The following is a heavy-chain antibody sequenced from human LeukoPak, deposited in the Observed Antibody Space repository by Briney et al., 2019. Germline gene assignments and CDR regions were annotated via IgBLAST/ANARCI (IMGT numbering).Heavy chain of an antibody. J-gene: IGHJ5*02. D-gene: IGHD1-1*01. V-gene: IGHV3-21*01. CDR2: ISSSSSYI. CDR3: ASQGNNDPYH. Sequence: GGSLRLSCAASGFSFRSYSMNWVRQAPGQGLEWVSSISSSSSYIYYADSVKGRFTISRDNAKNSLYLQMNSLRAEDTAVYYCASQGNNDPYHWGQGTLVTVSS. CDR1: GFSFRSYS.